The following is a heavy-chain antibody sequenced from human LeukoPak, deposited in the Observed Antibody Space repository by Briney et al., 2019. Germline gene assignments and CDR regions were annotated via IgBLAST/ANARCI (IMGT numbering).Heavy chain of an antibody. CDR2: IKQDGSEK. CDR1: GLTFRSYW. CDR3: ARGYSSDY. J-gene: IGHJ4*02. V-gene: IGHV3-7*01. D-gene: IGHD5-18*01. Sequence: GSLRLSCAASGLTFRSYWMSWVRQAPGKGLEWVANIKQDGSEKYYVDSVKGRFTISRDNAKNSLYLQMDSLRVEDTAVYYCARGYSSDYWGQGTLVTVSS.